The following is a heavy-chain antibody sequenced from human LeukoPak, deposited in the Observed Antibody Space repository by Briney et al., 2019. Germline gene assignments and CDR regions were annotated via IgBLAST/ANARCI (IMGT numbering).Heavy chain of an antibody. CDR1: GFTFSSYS. CDR3: ARQHSGGSCSLVH. J-gene: IGHJ4*02. D-gene: IGHD2-15*01. V-gene: IGHV3-21*01. CDR2: ISSSSSYI. Sequence: GGSLRLSCAASGFTFSSYSMNWVRQAPGKGLEWVSSISSSSSYIYYADSVKGRFTISRDNAKNSLYLQMNSLRAEDTAVYYCARQHSGGSCSLVHWGQGTLVTVSS.